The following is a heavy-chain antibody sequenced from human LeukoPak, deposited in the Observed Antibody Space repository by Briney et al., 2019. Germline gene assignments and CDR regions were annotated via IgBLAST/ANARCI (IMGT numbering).Heavy chain of an antibody. CDR2: ISDSGST. CDR3: ARGYDSSAYYPFNY. Sequence: PSETLSLTCAVYGGSFSGYYWSWIRQPPGRGLEWIGYISDSGSTNYNPSLKSRVTISVDTSKNQFSLMLSSVTAADTAVYYCARGYDSSAYYPFNYWGQGTLVTVSS. V-gene: IGHV4-59*01. J-gene: IGHJ4*02. D-gene: IGHD3-22*01. CDR1: GGSFSGYY.